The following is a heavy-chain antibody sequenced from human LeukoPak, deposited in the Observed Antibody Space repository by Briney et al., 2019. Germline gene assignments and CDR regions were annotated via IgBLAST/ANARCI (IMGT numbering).Heavy chain of an antibody. Sequence: ASVKVSCKVSGYTLTELSMHWVRQAPGKGLEWMGGFDPEDGETIYAQKFQGRVTMTEDTSTDTAYMELSSLRSEDTAVYYCATVESGSGRHHYFDYWGQGTLVTVSS. J-gene: IGHJ4*02. CDR2: FDPEDGET. CDR1: GYTLTELS. D-gene: IGHD2-15*01. V-gene: IGHV1-24*01. CDR3: ATVESGSGRHHYFDY.